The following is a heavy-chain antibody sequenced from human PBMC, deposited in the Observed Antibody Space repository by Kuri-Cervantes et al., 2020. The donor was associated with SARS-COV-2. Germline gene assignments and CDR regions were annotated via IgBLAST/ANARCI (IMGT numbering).Heavy chain of an antibody. CDR3: VKEGSYDFWSGYLPYYFDY. D-gene: IGHD3-3*01. CDR1: GFTFSSYA. Sequence: GGSLRLSCSASGFTFSSYAMHWVRQAPGKGLEYVSAISSNGGSTYYADSVKGRFIISRDNSKNTLYLQMSSLRAEDTAVYYCVKEGSYDFWSGYLPYYFDYWGQGTLVTVSS. V-gene: IGHV3-64D*06. CDR2: ISSNGGST. J-gene: IGHJ4*02.